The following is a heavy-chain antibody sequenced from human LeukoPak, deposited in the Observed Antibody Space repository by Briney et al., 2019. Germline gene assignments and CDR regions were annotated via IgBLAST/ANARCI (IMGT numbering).Heavy chain of an antibody. CDR1: GGSISSYY. Sequence: KPSETLSLTCTVSGGSISSYYWSWIRQPPGKGLEWIGYIYYSGSTNYNPSLKSRVTISVDTSKNQFSLKLSSVTAADTAVYYCAREGRSSSSWYIYGMGVWGQGTTVTVSS. CDR2: IYYSGST. CDR3: AREGRSSSSWYIYGMGV. D-gene: IGHD6-13*01. V-gene: IGHV4-59*01. J-gene: IGHJ6*02.